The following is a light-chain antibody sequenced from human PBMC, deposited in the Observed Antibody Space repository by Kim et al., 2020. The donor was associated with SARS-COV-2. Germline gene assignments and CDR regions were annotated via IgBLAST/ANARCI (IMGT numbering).Light chain of an antibody. Sequence: GGTVNLTCASSRGGVTSGYYPNWVKKKPEQAPRALSYSTSNKHSWTPDRFSGSLLGGKAALTLSGVQRVDEAEYYWLLHYGGALGVFGGGTTLTFL. CDR3: LLHYGGALGV. CDR2: STS. J-gene: IGLJ3*02. V-gene: IGLV7-43*01. CDR1: RGGVTSGYY.